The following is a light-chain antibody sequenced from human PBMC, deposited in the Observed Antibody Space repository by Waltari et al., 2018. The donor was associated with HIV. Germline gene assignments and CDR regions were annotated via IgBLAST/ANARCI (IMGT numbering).Light chain of an antibody. CDR2: YAS. V-gene: IGKV6-21*01. CDR3: EQSRSVPQS. Sequence: IVLTQPPDFQSVTPKEKVTITCRASPCNGSSLHWYHQKPGQSPKLLIKYASQSCSGVPSRFSGSGAGTDVNLNSNSLEAEGAATYCGEQSRSVPQSFGQGTKVEIK. J-gene: IGKJ2*03. CDR1: PCNGSS.